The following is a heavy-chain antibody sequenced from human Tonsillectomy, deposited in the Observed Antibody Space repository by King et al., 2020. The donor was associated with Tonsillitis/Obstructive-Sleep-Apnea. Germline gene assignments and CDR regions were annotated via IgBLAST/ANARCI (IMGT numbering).Heavy chain of an antibody. Sequence: VQLQESGPGLVKPSETLSLTCTVSGGSISTYYWSWIRQPPGKGLEWIEYIYYSGSTNYNPSLTSRVTISVDTSKNQFSLKLSSVTAADTAVYYCARVITGTTAAFDIWGQGTMVTVSS. D-gene: IGHD1-7*01. CDR2: IYYSGST. V-gene: IGHV4-59*01. CDR1: GGSISTYY. J-gene: IGHJ3*02. CDR3: ARVITGTTAAFDI.